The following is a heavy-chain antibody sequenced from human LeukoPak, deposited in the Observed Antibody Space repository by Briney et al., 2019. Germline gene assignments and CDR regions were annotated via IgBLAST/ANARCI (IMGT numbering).Heavy chain of an antibody. CDR3: ARATAVNHDAFDI. CDR1: GGTFSSYA. J-gene: IGHJ3*02. D-gene: IGHD4-23*01. V-gene: IGHV1-69*04. Sequence: ASVKVSCKASGGTFSSYAISWVRQAPGQGLEWMGRIIPILGIANYAQKFQGRVTITADKSTSTAYMELSSLRSEDTAVYYCARATAVNHDAFDIWGQRTMVTVSS. CDR2: IIPILGIA.